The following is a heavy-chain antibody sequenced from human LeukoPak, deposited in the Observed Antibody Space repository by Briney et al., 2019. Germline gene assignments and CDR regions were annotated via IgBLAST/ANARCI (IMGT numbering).Heavy chain of an antibody. Sequence: ASVKVSCKASGYSFTGYYMHWVRQAPGQGLEWMGWINPNSGGTNYAQKFQGRVTMTRNTSISTAYMELSSLRSEDTAVYYCARGLPWAGDAFDIWGQGTMVTVSP. CDR1: GYSFTGYY. CDR3: ARGLPWAGDAFDI. V-gene: IGHV1-2*02. J-gene: IGHJ3*02. CDR2: INPNSGGT. D-gene: IGHD6-19*01.